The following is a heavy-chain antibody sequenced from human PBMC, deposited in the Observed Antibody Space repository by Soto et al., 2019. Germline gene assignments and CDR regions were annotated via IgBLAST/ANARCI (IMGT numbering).Heavy chain of an antibody. CDR3: ARRKERSGPNYFDY. CDR1: GYTFTTYD. CDR2: MNPYTGKA. V-gene: IGHV1-8*01. Sequence: QVQLVQSGAEVKKPGASVKVSCKASGYTFTTYDINWVRQAPGQGLEWMGWMNPYTGKAGYAQKFQGRVTMTRDNSISTAYMELSGLRSEETAVYYCARRKERSGPNYFDYWGQGTLVTVSS. D-gene: IGHD6-25*01. J-gene: IGHJ4*02.